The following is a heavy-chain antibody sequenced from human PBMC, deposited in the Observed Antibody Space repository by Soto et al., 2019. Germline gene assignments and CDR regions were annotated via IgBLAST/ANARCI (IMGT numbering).Heavy chain of an antibody. CDR3: VRSSYGGNWFDP. CDR2: IYYSGTT. Sequence: QVQLQESGPGLVKPSETLSLTCTVSGGSIITSRYYWGWIRQPPGMGLEWVGSIYYSGTTYYNPARRSRVTISIGTSKDQFSLRLTSVTAADTAVYYCVRSSYGGNWFDPWGQGTLVTVSS. CDR1: GGSIITSRYY. J-gene: IGHJ5*02. V-gene: IGHV4-39*01. D-gene: IGHD1-26*01.